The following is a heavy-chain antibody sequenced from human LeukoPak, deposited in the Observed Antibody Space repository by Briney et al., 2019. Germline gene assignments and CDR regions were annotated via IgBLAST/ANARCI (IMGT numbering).Heavy chain of an antibody. CDR2: FDPEDGET. CDR3: ATSSTGVGYFDY. V-gene: IGHV1-24*01. CDR1: GYIFTSHY. J-gene: IGHJ4*02. D-gene: IGHD7-27*01. Sequence: ASVKVSCKASGYIFTSHYMHWVRQAPGQGLEWMGGFDPEDGETIYAQEFQGRVTMTEDTSTDTAYMELSSLRSEDTAVYYCATSSTGVGYFDYWGQGTLVTVSS.